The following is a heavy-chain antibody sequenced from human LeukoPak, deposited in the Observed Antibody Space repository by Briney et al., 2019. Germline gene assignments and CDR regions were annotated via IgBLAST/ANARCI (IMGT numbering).Heavy chain of an antibody. CDR2: IYYSGST. J-gene: IGHJ4*02. D-gene: IGHD6-13*01. Sequence: SETLSLTCTVSGGSISSYYWKWVRQPPGKGVEWIGYIYYSGSTNYNPSLKSRVTISVETSKNQFSLKLSSVTAADTAVYYCARTASSSGYSSSWLYYFDYWGQGTLVTVSS. CDR1: GGSISSYY. V-gene: IGHV4-59*01. CDR3: ARTASSSGYSSSWLYYFDY.